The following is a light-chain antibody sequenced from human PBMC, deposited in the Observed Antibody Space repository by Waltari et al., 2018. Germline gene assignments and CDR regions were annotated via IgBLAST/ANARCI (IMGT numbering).Light chain of an antibody. Sequence: QSALTQPPSASGSPGQSVTISCTGSSSDIGNYDYVAWYQQRPDKAPQLMIYEVTKRPSGVPDRFSGSKSGNTASLTISGLRAEDEADYYCCSYAGSRTYVFGTGTKVTVL. CDR1: SSDIGNYDY. J-gene: IGLJ1*01. CDR3: CSYAGSRTYV. V-gene: IGLV2-8*01. CDR2: EVT.